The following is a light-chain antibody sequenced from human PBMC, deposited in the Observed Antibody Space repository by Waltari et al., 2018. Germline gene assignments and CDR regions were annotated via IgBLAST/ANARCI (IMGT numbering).Light chain of an antibody. CDR3: ALYMGSGIWV. CDR2: KAN. J-gene: IGLJ3*02. CDR1: SGSLSTTSY. Sequence: QTVVTQVPSLSVSPGGTVTLTCALSSGSLSTTSYATWYQQTPGQAPRTLVYKANALSSGVPDRFSGSILGNTAALTITGAQADDESDYYCALYMGSGIWVFGGGTRLTVL. V-gene: IGLV8-61*01.